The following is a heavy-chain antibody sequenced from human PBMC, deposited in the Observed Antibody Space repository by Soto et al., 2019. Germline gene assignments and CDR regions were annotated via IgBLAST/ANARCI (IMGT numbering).Heavy chain of an antibody. D-gene: IGHD6-6*01. CDR2: ISAYNGNT. J-gene: IGHJ6*03. Sequence: QVQLLQSGAEVKKPGASVKVSCKASGYTFTNYGITWARQAPGQGLEWMGWISAYNGNTHYTHRLQGRVTMTTDTSSSTAYMELRGLISDDTAVYYCARVRHLVGSFYYCMDVWGKGTTVTVSS. CDR3: ARVRHLVGSFYYCMDV. V-gene: IGHV1-18*01. CDR1: GYTFTNYG.